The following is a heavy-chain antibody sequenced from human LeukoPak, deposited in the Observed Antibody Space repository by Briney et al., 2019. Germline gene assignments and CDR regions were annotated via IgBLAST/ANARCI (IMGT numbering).Heavy chain of an antibody. J-gene: IGHJ6*02. CDR1: GGTFSSYV. D-gene: IGHD3-22*01. Sequence: GASVKVSCKASGGTFSSYVISWVRQAPGQGLEWMGGIIPIFGTANYAQKFQGRVTITADESTSTAYMELSSLRSEDTAVYYCASGSYYYDSSGYYQRYGMDVWGQGTTVTVSS. CDR2: IIPIFGTA. V-gene: IGHV1-69*01. CDR3: ASGSYYYDSSGYYQRYGMDV.